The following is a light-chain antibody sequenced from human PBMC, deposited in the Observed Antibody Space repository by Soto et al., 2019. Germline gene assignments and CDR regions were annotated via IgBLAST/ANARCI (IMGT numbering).Light chain of an antibody. J-gene: IGLJ1*01. V-gene: IGLV2-14*01. CDR3: SSYTSSSTPYV. CDR1: SSDVGGYNY. Sequence: QSVLTQPASASGSPGQSITISCTGASSDVGGYNYVSWYQQHPGKAPKLMIYEVSNRPSGVSNRFSGSKSGNTASLTISGLQAEDEADYYCSSYTSSSTPYVFGTGTKVTVL. CDR2: EVS.